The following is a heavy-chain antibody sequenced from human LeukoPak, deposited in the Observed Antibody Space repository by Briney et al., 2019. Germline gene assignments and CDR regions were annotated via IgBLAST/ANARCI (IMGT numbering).Heavy chain of an antibody. CDR3: VKDLNSSGWLYYFDS. CDR2: ISSNGGAT. V-gene: IGHV3-64D*06. J-gene: IGHJ4*02. Sequence: GGSLRLSCSASGFTFSSYAMHWVRQAPGKGLEYVSAISSNGGATYFADSVKGRFTISRDNSKNTLYLHMSSLRAEDTAVYYCVKDLNSSGWLYYFDSWGQGTLVTVSS. CDR1: GFTFSSYA. D-gene: IGHD6-19*01.